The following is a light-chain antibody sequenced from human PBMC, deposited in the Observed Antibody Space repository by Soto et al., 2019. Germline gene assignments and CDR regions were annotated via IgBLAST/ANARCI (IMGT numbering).Light chain of an antibody. V-gene: IGKV1-39*01. J-gene: IGKJ3*01. Sequence: DIQMTQSPSSLSASVGDRVTITCRASQSIITFLNWYQQKPGKAPNLLIYGASSLQGGVPSRFSGGGSGTHFTLTISSVQPEDFATYYCQLSHSTPRTFGPGSKVEFK. CDR3: QLSHSTPRT. CDR1: QSIITF. CDR2: GAS.